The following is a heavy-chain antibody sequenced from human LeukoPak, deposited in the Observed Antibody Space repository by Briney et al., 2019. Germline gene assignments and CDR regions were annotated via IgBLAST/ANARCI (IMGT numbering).Heavy chain of an antibody. CDR1: GGSINSYY. V-gene: IGHV4-59*01. CDR2: IYYSGRT. Sequence: PSETLSLTCTVSGGSINSYYWSWIRQPPGQGLEWIGYIYYSGRTNYNPSLKSRVTISVDTSKNQFSLKLTSVTAADTAVYYCARSIAVAGNDAFDIWGRGTMVTVSS. D-gene: IGHD6-19*01. J-gene: IGHJ3*02. CDR3: ARSIAVAGNDAFDI.